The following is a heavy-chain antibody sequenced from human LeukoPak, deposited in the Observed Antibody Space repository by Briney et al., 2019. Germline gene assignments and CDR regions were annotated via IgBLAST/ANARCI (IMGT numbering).Heavy chain of an antibody. CDR1: GASISSYY. D-gene: IGHD5-12*01. CDR2: IYYSGST. V-gene: IGHV4-59*01. Sequence: MASETLSLTCTVSGASISSYYWGWIRQPPGKGLEWIGYIYYSGSTNYNPYLKSRVTISVDTSKNQFSLKLSSVTAADTAVYYCARGGYSGYDPFDYWGQGTLVTVSS. CDR3: ARGGYSGYDPFDY. J-gene: IGHJ4*02.